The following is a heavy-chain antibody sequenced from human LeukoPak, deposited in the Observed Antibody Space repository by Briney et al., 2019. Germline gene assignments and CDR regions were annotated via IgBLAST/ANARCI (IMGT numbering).Heavy chain of an antibody. J-gene: IGHJ6*03. D-gene: IGHD3-16*01. Sequence: SETLSLTCTVSGGSISSSSYYWGWIRQPPGKGLEWIGSNYYSGSTYYNPSLKSRVTISVDTSKNQFSLKLSSVTAADTAVYYCARETSQKGAHYMDVWGKGTTITISS. CDR3: ARETSQKGAHYMDV. CDR1: GGSISSSSYY. V-gene: IGHV4-39*07. CDR2: NYYSGST.